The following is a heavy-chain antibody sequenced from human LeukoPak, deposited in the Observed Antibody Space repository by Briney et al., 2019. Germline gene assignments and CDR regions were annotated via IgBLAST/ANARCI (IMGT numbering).Heavy chain of an antibody. V-gene: IGHV1-46*01. J-gene: IGHJ6*03. CDR3: AKDGNERGAETDYMDV. D-gene: IGHD1-1*01. CDR1: GYTFTSNY. CDR2: ISPSGGST. Sequence: ASVKVSCKAFGYTFTSNYMHWVRQAPGQGPEWMGVISPSGGSTTYAQKFQGRVTLTRDMSTSTDYLELSSLRSEDTAVYYCAKDGNERGAETDYMDVWGKGTTVTVSS.